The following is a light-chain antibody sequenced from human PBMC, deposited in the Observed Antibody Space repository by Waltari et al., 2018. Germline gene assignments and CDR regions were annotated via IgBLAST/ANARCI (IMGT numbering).Light chain of an antibody. J-gene: IGKJ1*01. CDR1: QSISSS. Sequence: DIQMTQSPSTLSASVGDRLTITCRASQSISSSLAWYQQKPGKAPKVLISDASTLGRGVPSRFSGSGSGTEFTLTISSLQPDDSATYYCQRYNGRSGTFGQGTKVEIK. CDR3: QRYNGRSGT. V-gene: IGKV1-5*01. CDR2: DAS.